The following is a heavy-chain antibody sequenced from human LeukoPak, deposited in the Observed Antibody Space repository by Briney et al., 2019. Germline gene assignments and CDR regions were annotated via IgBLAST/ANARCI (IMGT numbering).Heavy chain of an antibody. D-gene: IGHD3-22*01. J-gene: IGHJ4*02. CDR3: ARDRQDYYDSSGYFDN. CDR2: ISAKNGNT. Sequence: VASVKLSCKASGYTFTNYGISWVRQAPGQGLQWMGWISAKNGNTKYAEKFQGRGTMTTDTSTNTAYMELRSLRSDDTAVYYCARDRQDYYDSSGYFDNWGQGTLVTVSS. V-gene: IGHV1-18*01. CDR1: GYTFTNYG.